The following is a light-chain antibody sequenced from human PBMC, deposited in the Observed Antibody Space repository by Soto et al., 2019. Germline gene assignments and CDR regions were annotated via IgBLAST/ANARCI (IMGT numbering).Light chain of an antibody. CDR2: EVS. V-gene: IGLV2-14*01. CDR3: SSYAISTAYL. J-gene: IGLJ1*01. CDR1: SSDVGGYDY. Sequence: ALTQPASVSGSPGQSITISCTGTSSDVGGYDYVSWYQLHPGKAPKLMIFEVSNRPSGVSYRFSGSKSGNTASLTISGLQAEDEADYFCSSYAISTAYLFGTGTKVTVL.